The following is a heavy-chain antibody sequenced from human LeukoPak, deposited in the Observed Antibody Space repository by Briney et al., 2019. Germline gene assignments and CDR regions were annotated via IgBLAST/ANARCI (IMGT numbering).Heavy chain of an antibody. J-gene: IGHJ4*02. CDR3: AKGGVSILYHFDY. Sequence: GGSLRLSCAASGFTFSNYAISWVRQAPWKELQWVSAISGSGGSTYYADSVKGRFTISRDNSKNTLYLQMNSLRAEDTAVYYCAKGGVSILYHFDYWGQGTLVTVSS. D-gene: IGHD2-8*01. CDR1: GFTFSNYA. CDR2: ISGSGGST. V-gene: IGHV3-23*01.